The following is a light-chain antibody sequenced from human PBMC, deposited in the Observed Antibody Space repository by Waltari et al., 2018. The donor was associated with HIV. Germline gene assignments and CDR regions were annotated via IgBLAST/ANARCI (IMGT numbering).Light chain of an antibody. V-gene: IGKV4-1*01. Sequence: DIVMTQSPDSLPVSLGERATINCTSSQSVLYSSNNKNYLAWYQQKPGQPPKLFIYWASTRESGVPERFSGSGSGTDFTLTISSLQAADVSVYYCQQHYTSPYTFGQGTKLEIK. CDR3: QQHYTSPYT. J-gene: IGKJ2*01. CDR1: QSVLYSSNNKNY. CDR2: WAS.